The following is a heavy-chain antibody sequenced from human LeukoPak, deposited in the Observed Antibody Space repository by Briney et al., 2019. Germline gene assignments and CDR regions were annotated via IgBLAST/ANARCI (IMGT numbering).Heavy chain of an antibody. Sequence: GGSLRLSCAASGFTFSSYAMSWVRQAPGKGLEWVSAISGSGGSTYYADSVRGRLTISRDNSKNTLYLQMNSLRAEDTAVYYCAKDLGQIWGSGSHWGQGTLVTVSS. CDR1: GFTFSSYA. CDR3: AKDLGQIWGSGSH. CDR2: ISGSGGST. D-gene: IGHD3-10*01. V-gene: IGHV3-23*01. J-gene: IGHJ4*02.